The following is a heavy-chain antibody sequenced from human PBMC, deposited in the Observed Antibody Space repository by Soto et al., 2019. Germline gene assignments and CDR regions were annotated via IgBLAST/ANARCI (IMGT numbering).Heavy chain of an antibody. CDR3: ARTKDIVVVPAAVSELDY. Sequence: ASVKVSCKASGYTFTSYYMHWVRQAPGQGLEWMGIINPSGGSTSYAQKFQGRVTMTRDTSTSTVYMELSSLRSEDTAVYYCARTKDIVVVPAAVSELDYWGQGTLVTVPQ. D-gene: IGHD2-2*01. V-gene: IGHV1-46*03. J-gene: IGHJ4*02. CDR2: INPSGGST. CDR1: GYTFTSYY.